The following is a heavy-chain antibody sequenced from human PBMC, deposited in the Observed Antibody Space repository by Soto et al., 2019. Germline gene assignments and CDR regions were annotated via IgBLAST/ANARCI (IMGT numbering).Heavy chain of an antibody. Sequence: QVLLVESGGGVVQPGRSLRVSCAASGFTFSSYGMHWVRQAPGKGPEWVAIISYEGSHQYYADSVKGRFTISRDNSKNTLHLQMNSLRAEDTAMYYCAKEDRFEASSGFVGAWGQGTLVTVSS. CDR3: AKEDRFEASSGFVGA. V-gene: IGHV3-30*18. D-gene: IGHD6-19*01. CDR1: GFTFSSYG. CDR2: ISYEGSHQ. J-gene: IGHJ5*02.